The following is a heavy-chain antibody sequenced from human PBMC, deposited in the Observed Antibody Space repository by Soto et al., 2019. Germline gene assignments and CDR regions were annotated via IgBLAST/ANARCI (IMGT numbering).Heavy chain of an antibody. Sequence: VGSLRLSCAASGFTFSSYAIHWVRQAPGKGLEWVALISYDGLNKHYAASVKGRFTISRDNSKNTLYLQMNSLRAEDTAVYYCARVLLLYPTLKTQRYFRYGMDVWGQGTTVTVSS. J-gene: IGHJ6*02. CDR3: ARVLLLYPTLKTQRYFRYGMDV. V-gene: IGHV3-30-3*01. CDR2: ISYDGLNK. D-gene: IGHD3-16*01. CDR1: GFTFSSYA.